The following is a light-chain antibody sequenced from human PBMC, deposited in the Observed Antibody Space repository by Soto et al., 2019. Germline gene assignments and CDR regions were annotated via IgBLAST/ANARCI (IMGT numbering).Light chain of an antibody. Sequence: DIRMTQSPSTLSATVGDRVTITCRASQSISSWLAWYQQKPGKAPKLLIYDASSLESGVPSRFSGSGSGTEFTLTISSLQPDDFATYYCQQYNRGTFGQGTKVEIK. V-gene: IGKV1-5*01. CDR1: QSISSW. CDR2: DAS. J-gene: IGKJ1*01. CDR3: QQYNRGT.